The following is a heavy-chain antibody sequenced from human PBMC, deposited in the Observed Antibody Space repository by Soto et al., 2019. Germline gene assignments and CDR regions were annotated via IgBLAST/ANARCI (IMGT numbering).Heavy chain of an antibody. CDR3: ARSGDNYNRLDY. D-gene: IGHD1-1*01. V-gene: IGHV3-11*06. CDR1: GFTFSDYY. CDR2: SSNSGTFS. Sequence: SLRLSCEGSGFTFSDYYISWIRQAPGKGLEWISYSSNSGTFSRYADSVKGRFSISRDNTKNLLYLQMNSLRAEDTAVYYCARSGDNYNRLDYWGQGTPVTVSS. J-gene: IGHJ4*02.